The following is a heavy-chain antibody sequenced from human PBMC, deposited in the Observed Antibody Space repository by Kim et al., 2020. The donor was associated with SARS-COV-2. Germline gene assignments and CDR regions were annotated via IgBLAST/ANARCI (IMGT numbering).Heavy chain of an antibody. D-gene: IGHD5-18*01. Sequence: GGSLRLSCAASGFTFDDYAMHWVRQAPGKGLEWVSLISGDGGSTYYADSVKGRFTISRDNSKNSLYLQMNSLRTEDTALYYCAKDIGDVDTAMDDAFDIWGQGTMVTVSS. J-gene: IGHJ3*02. CDR2: ISGDGGST. CDR1: GFTFDDYA. V-gene: IGHV3-43*02. CDR3: AKDIGDVDTAMDDAFDI.